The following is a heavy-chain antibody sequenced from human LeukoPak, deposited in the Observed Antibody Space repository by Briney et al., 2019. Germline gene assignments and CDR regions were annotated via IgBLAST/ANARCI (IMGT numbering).Heavy chain of an antibody. CDR1: GFIVSENY. J-gene: IGHJ6*02. V-gene: IGHV3-66*01. CDR2: VYSGGLT. D-gene: IGHD2-21*01. Sequence: GGSLRLSCAASGFIVSENYMSWVRQAPGKGLEWVSTVYSGGLTFYADPVKGRFTISRDNSKNTLYLQMSSLRAEDTAVYYCVRDRLPGLGDFWGQGTTVTVSS. CDR3: VRDRLPGLGDF.